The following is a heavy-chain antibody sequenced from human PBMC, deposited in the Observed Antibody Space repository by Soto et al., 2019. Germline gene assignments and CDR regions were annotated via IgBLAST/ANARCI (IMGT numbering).Heavy chain of an antibody. CDR3: AKYPTMVRGVPGVYFDY. CDR1: GFTFSSYA. D-gene: IGHD3-10*01. V-gene: IGHV3-23*01. J-gene: IGHJ4*02. CDR2: ISGSGGST. Sequence: LRLSCAASGFTFSSYAMSWVRQAPGKGLEWVSAISGSGGSTYYADSVKGRFTISRDNSKNTLYLQMNSLRAEDTAVYYCAKYPTMVRGVPGVYFDYWGQATMVTVYS.